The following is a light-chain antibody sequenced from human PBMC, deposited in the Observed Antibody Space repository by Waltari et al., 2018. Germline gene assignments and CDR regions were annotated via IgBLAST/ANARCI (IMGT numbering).Light chain of an antibody. Sequence: VITQAPVSLAVSQGERANHSCQCGHSILHRSRNKTYLAWYQQKVGQPPKLLLYWASTRGSGVPDRISGSGSATDFTLTVSSLQAEDVAVYYCQQYYETPHTFGQGTKLEIK. CDR3: QQYYETPHT. J-gene: IGKJ2*01. V-gene: IGKV4-1*01. CDR2: WAS. CDR1: HSILHRSRNKTY.